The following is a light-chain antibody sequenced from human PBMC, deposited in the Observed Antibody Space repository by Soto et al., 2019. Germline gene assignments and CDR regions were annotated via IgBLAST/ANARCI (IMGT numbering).Light chain of an antibody. Sequence: DIQMTQSPSSLSASVGDRVTITCRASQSIDSFLSWYQQRPGKAPTVLIYSASSLQSGVPSRFSGSGSGTDFTLTITSLQPEDSATYYCQQTSTTPPYTFGQGTKLEIK. V-gene: IGKV1-39*01. CDR1: QSIDSF. CDR3: QQTSTTPPYT. J-gene: IGKJ2*01. CDR2: SAS.